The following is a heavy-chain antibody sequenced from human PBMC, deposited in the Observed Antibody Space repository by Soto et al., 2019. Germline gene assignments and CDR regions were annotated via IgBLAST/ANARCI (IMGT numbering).Heavy chain of an antibody. CDR1: GGTFSSYA. J-gene: IGHJ4*02. Sequence: ASVKVSCKASGGTFSSYAISWVRQAPGQGLEWMGGIIPIFGTANYAQKFQGRVTITADESTSTAYMELSSLRSEDTAVYYCARDAGIQYGGSLHFDYWGQGTLVTVSS. CDR2: IIPIFGTA. D-gene: IGHD2-15*01. CDR3: ARDAGIQYGGSLHFDY. V-gene: IGHV1-69*13.